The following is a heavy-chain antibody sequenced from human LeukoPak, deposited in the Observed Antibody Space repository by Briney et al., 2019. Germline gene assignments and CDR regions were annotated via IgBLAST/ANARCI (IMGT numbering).Heavy chain of an antibody. CDR2: IDAEGTTT. CDR3: ARRYHYDSSGYQFDY. V-gene: IGHV3-74*01. D-gene: IGHD3-22*01. J-gene: IGHJ4*02. Sequence: GGSLRLSCAASGFTFRTYWMHWVRQAPGKGLVWVSRIDAEGTTTTYADSVKGRFTTSRDNAKNTLYLQMNSLRAEDTAVYYCARRYHYDSSGYQFDYWGQGTLVTVSS. CDR1: GFTFRTYW.